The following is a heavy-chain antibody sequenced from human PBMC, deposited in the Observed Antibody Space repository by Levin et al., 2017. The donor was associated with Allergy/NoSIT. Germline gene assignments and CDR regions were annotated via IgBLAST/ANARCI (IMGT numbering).Heavy chain of an antibody. CDR2: ISWNSGSI. CDR3: ARDNIGLPDAFDI. CDR1: GFTFDDYA. Sequence: SLKISCAASGFTFDDYAMHWVRQAPGKGLEWVSGISWNSGSIGYASSFPFRFPISRDNAKNSLYLQMNSLRTEDTALYYCARDNIGLPDAFDIWGQGTMVIVSS. D-gene: IGHD3-10*01. V-gene: IGHV3-9*01. J-gene: IGHJ3*02.